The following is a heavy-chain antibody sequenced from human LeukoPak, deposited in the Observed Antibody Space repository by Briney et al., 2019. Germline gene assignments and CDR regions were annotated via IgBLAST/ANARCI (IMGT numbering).Heavy chain of an antibody. J-gene: IGHJ4*02. CDR2: ISAYNGNT. Sequence: ASVKVSCKASGYTFTSYGISWVRQAPGQGLEWMGWISAYNGNTNYAQKLQGRVTMTTDTSTSTAYMELRSLRPDDTAVYHCARDAGSGRWLQLELNFDYWGQGTLVTVSS. CDR1: GYTFTSYG. D-gene: IGHD5-24*01. V-gene: IGHV1-18*01. CDR3: ARDAGSGRWLQLELNFDY.